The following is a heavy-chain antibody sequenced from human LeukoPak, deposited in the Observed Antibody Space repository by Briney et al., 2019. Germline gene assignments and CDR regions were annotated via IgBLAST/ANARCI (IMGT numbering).Heavy chain of an antibody. CDR2: ISSSSSYI. CDR3: ASLVEMATIMDY. CDR1: GFTFSSYS. V-gene: IGHV3-21*01. J-gene: IGHJ4*02. Sequence: GGSLRLSCAASGFTFSSYSMNRVRQAPGKGLEWVSSISSSSSYIYYADSVKGRFTISRDNAKNSLYLQMNSLRAEDTAVYYCASLVEMATIMDYWGQGTLVTVSS. D-gene: IGHD5-24*01.